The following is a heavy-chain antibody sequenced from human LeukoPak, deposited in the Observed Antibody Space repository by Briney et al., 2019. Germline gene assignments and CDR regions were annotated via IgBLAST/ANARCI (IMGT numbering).Heavy chain of an antibody. D-gene: IGHD4-23*01. Sequence: GGSLRLSCAASGFTFSSDAMHWVRQAPGKGLEYVSAISSSGDSTYYANSVRGRFTISRDNSKNTLYLQMGSLRAEDTAVYYCASSYGSNKNPFEYWGQGTLVTVSS. V-gene: IGHV3-64*01. J-gene: IGHJ4*02. CDR2: ISSSGDST. CDR1: GFTFSSDA. CDR3: ASSYGSNKNPFEY.